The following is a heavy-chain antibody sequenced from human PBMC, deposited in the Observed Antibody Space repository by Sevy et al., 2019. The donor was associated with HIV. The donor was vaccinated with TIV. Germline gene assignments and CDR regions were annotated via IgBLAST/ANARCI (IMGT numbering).Heavy chain of an antibody. J-gene: IGHJ4*02. CDR2: IYYSGSN. D-gene: IGHD3-22*01. Sequence: SETLSLTCTVSGGSISSYYWSWIRQPPGKGLEWVGYIYYSGSNNYNPSLRSRVTISVDTSKNQFSLKLSSVTAADTAVYYCASSDYDSSGYQLDYWGQGTLVTVSS. V-gene: IGHV4-59*01. CDR1: GGSISSYY. CDR3: ASSDYDSSGYQLDY.